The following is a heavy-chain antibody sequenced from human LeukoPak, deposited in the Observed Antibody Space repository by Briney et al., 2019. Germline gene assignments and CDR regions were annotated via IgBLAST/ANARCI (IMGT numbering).Heavy chain of an antibody. V-gene: IGHV3-74*01. CDR2: ISPDGTTT. CDR3: TRDMWGTSDY. CDR1: GVAFSGYW. Sequence: PGGSLRLSCAASGVAFSGYWMHWGRQAPGKGPVWVSRISPDGTTTNYADSVKGRFTVSRDNAKNTLYLQISSLRAAEDTAVYYCTRDMWGTSDYWSQGTLVTVS. D-gene: IGHD1-14*01. J-gene: IGHJ4*02.